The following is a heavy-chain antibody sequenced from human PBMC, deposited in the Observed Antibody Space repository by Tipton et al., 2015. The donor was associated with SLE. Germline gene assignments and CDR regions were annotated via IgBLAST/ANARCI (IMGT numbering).Heavy chain of an antibody. CDR1: GFTFSTYP. D-gene: IGHD3-16*01. CDR2: ISYDVSNK. J-gene: IGHJ4*02. V-gene: IGHV3-30*04. CDR3: AREGPFWGSPPDY. Sequence: SLRLSCAASGFTFSTYPMHWVRQAPGKGLEWVAVISYDVSNKYYADSVRGRFTISRDNAKNTLYLQMNSLRAEDTAVYYCAREGPFWGSPPDYWGQGTLVTVSS.